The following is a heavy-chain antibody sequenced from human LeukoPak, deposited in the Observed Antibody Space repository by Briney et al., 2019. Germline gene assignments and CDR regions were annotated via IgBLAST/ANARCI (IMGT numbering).Heavy chain of an antibody. J-gene: IGHJ6*03. CDR1: GFTFTSYL. CDR2: ISSSSSYI. CDR3: ARGRLSGMDV. Sequence: PGGSLRLSCAASGFTFTSYLMNWVRQAPGKGLEWVSSISSSSSYIYYADSVKGRFTLSRDNANNSLYLQMNSLRAEDTAVYHCARGRLSGMDVWGKGTTVTVSS. V-gene: IGHV3-21*01.